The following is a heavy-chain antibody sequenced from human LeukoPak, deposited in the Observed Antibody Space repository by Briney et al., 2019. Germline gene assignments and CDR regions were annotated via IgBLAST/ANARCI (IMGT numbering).Heavy chain of an antibody. CDR3: AKDTSSGYWPYYFDY. V-gene: IGHV3-23*01. Sequence: PGGSLRLSCAASGFTFSSYAMGWVRQAPGKGLEWVSGISWNSGSIGYADSVKGRFTISRDNSKNTLYLQMNSLRAEDTAVYYCAKDTSSGYWPYYFDYWGQGTLVTVSS. CDR2: ISWNSGSI. D-gene: IGHD3-22*01. CDR1: GFTFSSYA. J-gene: IGHJ4*02.